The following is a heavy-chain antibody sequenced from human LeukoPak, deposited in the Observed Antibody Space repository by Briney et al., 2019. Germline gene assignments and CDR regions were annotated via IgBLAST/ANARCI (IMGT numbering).Heavy chain of an antibody. J-gene: IGHJ5*02. CDR2: ISSIFGTA. CDR1: GGTFSSYA. Sequence: SVKLLCNASGGTFSSYAISGVRQAPGQGLECMGGISSIFGTANYAPKSQGRVTITTDQSTSTAYMKLSSRRSEDTAGYYCANLFTSRNWFDPWGQGTLVTVSS. CDR3: ANLFTSRNWFDP. V-gene: IGHV1-69*05. D-gene: IGHD2-2*01.